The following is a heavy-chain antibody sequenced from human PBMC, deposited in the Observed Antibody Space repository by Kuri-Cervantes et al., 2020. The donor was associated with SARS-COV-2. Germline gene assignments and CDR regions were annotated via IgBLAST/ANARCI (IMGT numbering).Heavy chain of an antibody. V-gene: IGHV3-7*01. D-gene: IGHD3-3*01. Sequence: GESLKISCAASGFTFSSYWMSWVRQAPGKGLEWVANIKQDGSEKYYVDSVKGRFTISRDNAKNSLYLQMNSLRAEDTAVYYCARMDSYYDFWSGYYSPYFDYWGQGTLVTVSS. CDR1: GFTFSSYW. CDR2: IKQDGSEK. J-gene: IGHJ4*02. CDR3: ARMDSYYDFWSGYYSPYFDY.